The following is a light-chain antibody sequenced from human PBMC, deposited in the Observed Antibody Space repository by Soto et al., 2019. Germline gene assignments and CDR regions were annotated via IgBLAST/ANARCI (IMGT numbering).Light chain of an antibody. J-gene: IGKJ1*01. V-gene: IGKV2-30*01. CDR3: MQGSHWPRS. Sequence: DVVMTQSPLSLPVTLGQPASISCRSSQSLVYSDGNIYLNWFHQRPGQSPRRLLYKASIRDPGVPDRFSGSGSGTDFTLKISRVEAEDVGVYYCMQGSHWPRSFGQGTRVDIK. CDR2: KAS. CDR1: QSLVYSDGNIY.